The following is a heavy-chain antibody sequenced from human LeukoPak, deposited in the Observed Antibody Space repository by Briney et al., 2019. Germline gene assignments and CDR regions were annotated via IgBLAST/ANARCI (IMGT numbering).Heavy chain of an antibody. D-gene: IGHD6-13*01. CDR3: ATGGKNIAAAGTGY. CDR1: GFTFSSYS. CDR2: ISSSSSYI. J-gene: IGHJ4*02. Sequence: PGGSLRLSCAASGFTFSSYSMNWVRQAPGKGLDWVSSISSSSSYIYYADSVKGRFTISRDNAKNSLYLQMNSLRAEDTAVYYCATGGKNIAAAGTGYWGQGTLATVSS. V-gene: IGHV3-21*01.